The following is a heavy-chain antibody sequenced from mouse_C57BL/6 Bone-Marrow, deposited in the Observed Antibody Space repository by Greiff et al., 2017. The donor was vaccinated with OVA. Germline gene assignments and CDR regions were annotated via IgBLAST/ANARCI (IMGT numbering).Heavy chain of an antibody. J-gene: IGHJ2*01. CDR1: GYSITSGYY. CDR2: ISYDGSN. D-gene: IGHD1-1*01. V-gene: IGHV3-6*01. Sequence: VQLKESAPGLVKPSQSLSLTCSVTGYSITSGYYWNWIRQFPGNKLEWMGYISYDGSNNYNPSLKNRISITRDTSKNQFFLKLNSVTTEDTATYYCARDPYYYGSLFDYWGQGTTLTVSS. CDR3: ARDPYYYGSLFDY.